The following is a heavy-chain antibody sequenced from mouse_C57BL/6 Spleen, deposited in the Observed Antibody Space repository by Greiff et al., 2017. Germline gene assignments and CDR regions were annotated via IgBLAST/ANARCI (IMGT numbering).Heavy chain of an antibody. J-gene: IGHJ3*01. CDR3: ARPGVTTSWFAY. V-gene: IGHV5-17*01. D-gene: IGHD2-5*01. CDR1: GFTFSDYG. Sequence: DVQLVESGGGLVKPGGSLKLSCAASGFTFSDYGMHWVRQAPEKGLEWVAYISSGSSTIYYADTVKGRFTISRDNAKNTLFLQMTSLRSEDTAMYYCARPGVTTSWFAYWGQGTLVTVSA. CDR2: ISSGSSTI.